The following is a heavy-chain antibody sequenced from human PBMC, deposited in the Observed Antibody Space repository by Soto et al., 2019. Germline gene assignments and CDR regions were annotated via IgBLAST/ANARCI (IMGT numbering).Heavy chain of an antibody. CDR1: GFTFSSYA. CDR3: ARDRNYCSSTSCYTWGFDY. CDR2: ISYDGSNK. D-gene: IGHD2-2*02. J-gene: IGHJ4*02. Sequence: GGSLRLSCAASGFTFSSYAMHWVRQAPGKGLEWVAVISYDGSNKYYADSVKGRFTISRDNSKNTLYLQMNSLRAEDTAVYYCARDRNYCSSTSCYTWGFDYWGQGPLVTVSS. V-gene: IGHV3-30-3*01.